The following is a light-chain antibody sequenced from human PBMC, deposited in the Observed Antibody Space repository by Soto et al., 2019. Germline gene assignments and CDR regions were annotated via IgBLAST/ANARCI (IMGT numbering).Light chain of an antibody. J-gene: IGKJ1*01. V-gene: IGKV1D-16*01. CDR1: QDIRSW. CDR3: QQGYSTPWT. CDR2: DVS. Sequence: DLQMTQSPSSLSASVGDTVTIVCRASQDIRSWLAWYQQKAERAPKALIFDVSNLQSGVPSRFSASGSGTDFTLTLNSLQPEDFATYYCQQGYSTPWTFGQGTKVEIK.